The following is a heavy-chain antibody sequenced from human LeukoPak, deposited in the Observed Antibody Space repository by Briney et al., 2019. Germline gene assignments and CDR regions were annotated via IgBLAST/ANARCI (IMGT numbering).Heavy chain of an antibody. CDR3: ARGSQLAARLNSYNWFDP. V-gene: IGHV4-39*07. CDR2: IYYSGST. D-gene: IGHD6-6*01. CDR1: GGSISSSSYY. J-gene: IGHJ5*02. Sequence: SETLSLTCTVSGGSISSSSYYWGWIRQPPGKGLEWIGSIYYSGSTSYNPSLKSRVTISVDTSKNQFSLKLSSVTAADTAVYYCARGSQLAARLNSYNWFDPWGQGTLVTVSS.